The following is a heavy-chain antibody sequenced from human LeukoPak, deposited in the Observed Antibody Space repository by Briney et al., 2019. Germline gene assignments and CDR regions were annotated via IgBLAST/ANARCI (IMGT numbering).Heavy chain of an antibody. V-gene: IGHV3-23*01. CDR3: AKMGCTGTICYANY. D-gene: IGHD2-2*01. Sequence: PGRSLRHSCAASGFTFSSYGMHWVRQTPGKGLEWVSVISGGGDSTDYADSMKGRFTISRDNSKNTLYLQMNSLRAEDTALYYCAKMGCTGTICYANYWGQGTLVTVFS. J-gene: IGHJ4*02. CDR1: GFTFSSYG. CDR2: ISGGGDST.